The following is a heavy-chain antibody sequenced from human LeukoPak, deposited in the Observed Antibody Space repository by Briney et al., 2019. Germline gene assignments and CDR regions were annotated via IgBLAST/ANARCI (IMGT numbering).Heavy chain of an antibody. J-gene: IGHJ5*02. Sequence: SETLSLTCSVSGDSISSYYWTWLRQPAGKGLEWLGHIYTSGNTTYNPSLKSRVTMSVDTSKIQFSLKLSSVTAADTAVYYCARVGCSASSCSWFDPWGQGTLVTVSS. CDR1: GDSISSYY. CDR2: IYTSGNT. V-gene: IGHV4-4*07. D-gene: IGHD2-2*01. CDR3: ARVGCSASSCSWFDP.